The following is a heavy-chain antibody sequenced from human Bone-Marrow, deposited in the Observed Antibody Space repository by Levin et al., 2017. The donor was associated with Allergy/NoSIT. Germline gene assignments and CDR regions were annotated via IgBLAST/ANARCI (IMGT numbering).Heavy chain of an antibody. CDR2: ISSSGTTI. D-gene: IGHD2-8*01. V-gene: IGHV3-48*03. CDR1: GFTFRSSE. CDR3: ARDQGYCTDGECHYYYMDV. Sequence: LSLTCAASGFTFRSSEMNWVRQAPGKGLEWVSYISSSGTTIYYADSVKGRFTISRDNAKNSLYLQMNSLRAEDTALYYCARDQGYCTDGECHYYYMDVWGKGTTVTVSS. J-gene: IGHJ6*03.